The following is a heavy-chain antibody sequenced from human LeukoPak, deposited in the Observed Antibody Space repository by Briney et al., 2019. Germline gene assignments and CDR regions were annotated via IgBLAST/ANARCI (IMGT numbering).Heavy chain of an antibody. D-gene: IGHD2-15*01. J-gene: IGHJ4*02. Sequence: PGRSLRLSCAVSGFTFTNYAMHWVRQAPGKGLGWVAVISYDGSTKYYADSVKGRFTISRDNSANTLYLQMNSLRAEETAVYYCAGDSTVFPPYFYCSGGNRYSEISDFWGQGTLVTVSS. CDR1: GFTFTNYA. CDR3: AGDSTVFPPYFYCSGGNRYSEISDF. CDR2: ISYDGSTK. V-gene: IGHV3-30*04.